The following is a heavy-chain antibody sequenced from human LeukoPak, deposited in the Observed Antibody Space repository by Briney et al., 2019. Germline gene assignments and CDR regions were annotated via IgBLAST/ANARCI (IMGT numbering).Heavy chain of an antibody. CDR3: ARDGGFDY. Sequence: ASVKVSCKASGYTFTAYYMHWVRQAPGQGLEWMGWINPNSGDTNYAQKFQGRVTTTKDTSISTVYMELSRLGSDDTTVYYCARDGGFDYWGQGTLVTVSS. CDR2: INPNSGDT. CDR1: GYTFTAYY. V-gene: IGHV1-2*02. D-gene: IGHD3-10*01. J-gene: IGHJ4*02.